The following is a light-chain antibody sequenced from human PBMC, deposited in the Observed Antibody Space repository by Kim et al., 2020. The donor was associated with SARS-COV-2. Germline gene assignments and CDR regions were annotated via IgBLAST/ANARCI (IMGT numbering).Light chain of an antibody. Sequence: EIVLTQSPGTLSLSPGERATLSWRASPSVSSSYLAWYQQKPGQAPKLLIYGASSRGTGIADRFSGSGSGTDFTLTISRLEPEDFAVYYCQEYGSSPFMYSFGQGTKLEI. CDR3: QEYGSSPFMYS. CDR2: GAS. J-gene: IGKJ2*03. CDR1: PSVSSSY. V-gene: IGKV3-20*01.